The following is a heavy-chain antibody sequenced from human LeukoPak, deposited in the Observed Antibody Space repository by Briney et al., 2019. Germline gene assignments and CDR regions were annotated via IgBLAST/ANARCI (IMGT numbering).Heavy chain of an antibody. CDR2: MNPNSGNT. CDR3: AREVAPSRGDYYYYIDV. J-gene: IGHJ6*03. Sequence: ASVKVSCKASGYTFTSYDINWVRQATGQGLEWMGWMNPNSGNTGYAQKFQGRVTITRNTSISTAYMELSSLRSEDTAVYYCAREVAPSRGDYYYYIDVWGKGTTVTVSS. D-gene: IGHD5-12*01. V-gene: IGHV1-8*03. CDR1: GYTFTSYD.